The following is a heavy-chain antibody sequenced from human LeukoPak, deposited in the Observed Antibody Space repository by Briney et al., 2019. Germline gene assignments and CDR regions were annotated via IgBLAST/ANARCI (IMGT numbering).Heavy chain of an antibody. V-gene: IGHV3-20*04. Sequence: GGSLRLSCAASGFTFDDYGMSWVRQAPGKGLEWVSGINWNGGSTGYADSVKGRFTISRDNAKNSLYLQMNSLRAEDTALYYCARTAVAGSSYYFDYWGQGTLVTVSS. CDR1: GFTFDDYG. CDR3: ARTAVAGSSYYFDY. D-gene: IGHD6-19*01. J-gene: IGHJ4*02. CDR2: INWNGGST.